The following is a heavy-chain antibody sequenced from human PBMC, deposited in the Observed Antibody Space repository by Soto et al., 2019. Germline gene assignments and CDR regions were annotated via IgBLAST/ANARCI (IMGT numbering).Heavy chain of an antibody. CDR1: GFTFSSYW. CDR2: IKSDGSST. CDR3: ARGGPYYQYYYGMDV. Sequence: WGSLRLSCAASGFTFSSYWMHWVRQTPGEGLVWVSRIKSDGSSTSYADSVKGRFTISRDNAKNTLYLEMNSLRAEDTAVYYCARGGPYYQYYYGMDVWGQGTTVTVSS. D-gene: IGHD6-25*01. V-gene: IGHV3-74*01. J-gene: IGHJ6*02.